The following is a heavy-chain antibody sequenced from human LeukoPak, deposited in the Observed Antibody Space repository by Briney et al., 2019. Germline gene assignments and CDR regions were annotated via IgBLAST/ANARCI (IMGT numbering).Heavy chain of an antibody. J-gene: IGHJ4*02. CDR3: ARIPDYYDSTPRGDY. CDR1: GYTFTSYG. V-gene: IGHV1-18*01. D-gene: IGHD3-22*01. CDR2: ISAYNGNT. Sequence: GASVKVSCKASGYTFTSYGISWVRQAPGQGLEWMGWISAYNGNTNYAQKLQGRVTMTTDTSTSTAYMELRSLRSDDTAVYYCARIPDYYDSTPRGDYWGQGTLVTVSS.